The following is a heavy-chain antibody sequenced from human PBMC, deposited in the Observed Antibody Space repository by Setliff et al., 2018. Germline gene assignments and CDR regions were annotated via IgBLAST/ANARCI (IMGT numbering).Heavy chain of an antibody. CDR1: GGSISRTSHY. Sequence: SETLSLTCAVSGGSISRTSHYWGWIRQTPGKGLEWIGSVFYTGNTFYNPSLKSRVSISVDKSKNEFSLGLDSVPAADTAVYYCARGGWGLVIFEGVYFDYWGQGTPVTVSS. J-gene: IGHJ4*02. V-gene: IGHV4-39*07. D-gene: IGHD2-21*02. CDR3: ARGGWGLVIFEGVYFDY. CDR2: VFYTGNT.